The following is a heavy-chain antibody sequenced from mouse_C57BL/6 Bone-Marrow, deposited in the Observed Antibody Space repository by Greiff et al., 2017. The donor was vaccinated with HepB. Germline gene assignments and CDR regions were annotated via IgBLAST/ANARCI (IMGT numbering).Heavy chain of an antibody. J-gene: IGHJ1*03. D-gene: IGHD2-14*01. CDR3: ASDRNLQKGYFDV. CDR1: GYAFSSSW. V-gene: IGHV1-82*01. CDR2: IYPGDGDT. Sequence: QVQLQQSGPELVKPGASVKISCKASGYAFSSSWMNWVKQRPGKGLEWIGRIYPGDGDTNYNGKFKGKATLTADKSSSTAYMQLSSLTSEYSAVYYCASDRNLQKGYFDVWGTGTTVTVSS.